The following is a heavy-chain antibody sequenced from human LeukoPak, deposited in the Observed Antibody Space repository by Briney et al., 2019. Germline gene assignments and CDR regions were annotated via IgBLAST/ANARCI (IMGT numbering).Heavy chain of an antibody. CDR3: AREVVSGWYFDAFDI. Sequence: GASVKVSCKASGYTFTSYGISWVRQAPGQGLEWIGWINAYNGNTNYAQKLQGRVTMTTDTSTSTAYMELRSLRSDDTAMYYCAREVVSGWYFDAFDIWGQGTMVTVSS. CDR1: GYTFTSYG. V-gene: IGHV1-18*01. D-gene: IGHD6-19*01. CDR2: INAYNGNT. J-gene: IGHJ3*02.